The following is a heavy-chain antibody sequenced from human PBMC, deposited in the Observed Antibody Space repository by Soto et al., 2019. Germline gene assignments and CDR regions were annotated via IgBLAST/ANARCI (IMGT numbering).Heavy chain of an antibody. Sequence: QVQLVESGGGVVQPGRSLRLSCAASGFTFSSYAMHWVRQAPGKGLEWVAVISYDGSNKYYADSVKGRFTISRDNSKNTLYLQMNSLRAEDTAVYYCARVGAVGAAAGFYYYGMDVWGQGTTVTVSS. J-gene: IGHJ6*02. CDR2: ISYDGSNK. CDR3: ARVGAVGAAAGFYYYGMDV. D-gene: IGHD6-13*01. CDR1: GFTFSSYA. V-gene: IGHV3-30-3*01.